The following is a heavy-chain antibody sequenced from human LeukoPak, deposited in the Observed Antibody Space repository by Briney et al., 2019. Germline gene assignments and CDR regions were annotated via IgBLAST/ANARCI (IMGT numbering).Heavy chain of an antibody. D-gene: IGHD3-10*01. Sequence: SETLSLTCTVSGGSISESSYYWGWIRQSPGKGLEWIGSISNSGSTHYNPSLKSRVNISIDTSKNQFSLKLNSVTAADTAVFYCAKDRGYGSGTFSRNNWFDPWGQGTLVIVSS. CDR2: ISNSGST. J-gene: IGHJ5*02. V-gene: IGHV4-39*07. CDR1: GGSISESSYY. CDR3: AKDRGYGSGTFSRNNWFDP.